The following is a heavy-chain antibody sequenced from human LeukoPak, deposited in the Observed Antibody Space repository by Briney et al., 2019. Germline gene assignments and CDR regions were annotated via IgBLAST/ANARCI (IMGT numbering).Heavy chain of an antibody. V-gene: IGHV3-11*04. CDR1: GFTFSDYY. CDR3: ARDNPLALRYFQH. CDR2: ISSSGSTI. J-gene: IGHJ1*01. Sequence: GGSLRLSCAASGFTFSDYYMSRIRQAPGKGLEWVSYISSSGSTIYYADSVKGRFTISRDNAKNSLYLQMNSLRAEDTAVYYCARDNPLALRYFQHWGQGTLVTVSS.